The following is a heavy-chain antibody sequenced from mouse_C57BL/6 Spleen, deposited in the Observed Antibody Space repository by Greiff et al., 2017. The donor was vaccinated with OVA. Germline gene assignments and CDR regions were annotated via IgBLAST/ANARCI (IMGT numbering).Heavy chain of an antibody. V-gene: IGHV14-3*01. J-gene: IGHJ4*01. Sequence: EVQLQQSVAELVRPGASVKLSCTASGFNIKNTYMHWVKQRPEQGLEWIGRIDPANGNTKYAPKFQGKATITADTSSNTAYLQLSSLTSEDTAIYYCARTPGPQGYDYERDAMDYWGQGTSVTVSS. CDR2: IDPANGNT. D-gene: IGHD2-4*01. CDR3: ARTPGPQGYDYERDAMDY. CDR1: GFNIKNTY.